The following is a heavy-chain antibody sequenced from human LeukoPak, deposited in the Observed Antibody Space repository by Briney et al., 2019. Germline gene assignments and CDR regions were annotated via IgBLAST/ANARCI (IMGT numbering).Heavy chain of an antibody. CDR3: ARAPYDGYKLDY. V-gene: IGHV4-61*02. Sequence: SETLSLTCTVSGGSISSGPYYWNWIRQPAGKGLEWIGRFYSSGNTNYNPSLKSRVTISLDTSKNQFSLRLSSVTAADTAVYYCARAPYDGYKLDYSGPGTLVTVSS. CDR2: FYSSGNT. J-gene: IGHJ4*02. CDR1: GGSISSGPYY. D-gene: IGHD5-24*01.